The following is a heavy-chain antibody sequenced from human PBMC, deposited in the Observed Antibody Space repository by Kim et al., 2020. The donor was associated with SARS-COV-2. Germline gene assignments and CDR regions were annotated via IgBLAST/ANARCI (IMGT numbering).Heavy chain of an antibody. CDR2: RK. V-gene: IGHV3-74*01. D-gene: IGHD3-22*01. Sequence: RKNTADSLKGQFTRSRDNAKNTLYRQMNSLRADDTAVYYCATAGNYRFDYGGQGTLVTVSS. J-gene: IGHJ4*02. CDR3: ATAGNYRFDY.